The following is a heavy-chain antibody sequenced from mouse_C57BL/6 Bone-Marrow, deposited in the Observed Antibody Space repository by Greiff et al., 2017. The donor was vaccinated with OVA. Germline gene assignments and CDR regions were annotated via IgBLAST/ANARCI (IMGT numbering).Heavy chain of an antibody. D-gene: IGHD2-12*01. V-gene: IGHV5-15*01. CDR1: GFTFSDYG. Sequence: EVHLVESGGGLVQPGGSLKLSCAASGFTFSDYGMAWVRQAPRKGLEWVASISNLAYSIYYADTVTGRFTISRDNAKNNLYLEMSSLRSEDTAMYYCARETEVTSWCFAVWGTGTTVTVSS. CDR3: ARETEVTSWCFAV. CDR2: ISNLAYSI. J-gene: IGHJ1*03.